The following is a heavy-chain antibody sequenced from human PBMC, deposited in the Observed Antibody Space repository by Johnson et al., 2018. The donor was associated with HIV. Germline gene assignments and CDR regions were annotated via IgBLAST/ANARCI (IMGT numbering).Heavy chain of an antibody. V-gene: IGHV3-64*01. J-gene: IGHJ3*02. D-gene: IGHD7-27*01. CDR3: ASTDTGDLRYDGFDI. Sequence: VQLVESGGGVVQPGRSLRLSCAASGFTFSSYAMHWVRQAPGKGLEYVAGISSDGGSTLYTKSVNGRFTISRDNSQKTLYLQMGSLRAEDMALYYCASTDTGDLRYDGFDIWGQGTMVFVSS. CDR1: GFTFSSYA. CDR2: ISSDGGST.